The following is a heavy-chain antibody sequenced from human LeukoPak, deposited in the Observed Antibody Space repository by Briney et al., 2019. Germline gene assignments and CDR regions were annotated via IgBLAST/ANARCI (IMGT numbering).Heavy chain of an antibody. CDR2: ISASGGST. J-gene: IGHJ4*02. Sequence: GVSLRLSCAASGLTFSNAWMNWVRQAPGKGLEWVSSISASGGSTYHADSVKGRFTISRDNSKNTLYLQMNSLRGEDTAVYYWAKGVTVAGSKRLDYWGQGTVVTVSS. CDR1: GLTFSNAW. V-gene: IGHV3-23*01. D-gene: IGHD6-19*01. CDR3: AKGVTVAGSKRLDY.